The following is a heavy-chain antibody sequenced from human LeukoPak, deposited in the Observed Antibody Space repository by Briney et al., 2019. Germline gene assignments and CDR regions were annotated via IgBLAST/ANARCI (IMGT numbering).Heavy chain of an antibody. V-gene: IGHV4-4*09. CDR2: IYTSGST. J-gene: IGHJ4*02. CDR3: AKGYSGYLFDY. CDR1: GGSISSCY. Sequence: SETLSLTCTVSGGSISSCYWSWIRQPPGKGLEWIGYIYTSGSTNYNPSLKSRVTISVDTSKNQFSLKLSSVTAADTAVYYCAKGYSGYLFDYWGQGALVTVSS. D-gene: IGHD5-12*01.